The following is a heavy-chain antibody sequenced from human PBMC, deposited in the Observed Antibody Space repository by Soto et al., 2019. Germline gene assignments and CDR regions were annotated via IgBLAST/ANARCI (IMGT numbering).Heavy chain of an antibody. J-gene: IGHJ4*02. V-gene: IGHV3-48*01. CDR3: ASGPNLDY. CDR2: ISSSSSTI. Sequence: GGSLRLSCAASGFTFSGSAMHWVRQAPGKGLEWVSYISSSSSTIYYADSVKGRFTISRDNAKNSLHLQMDSLRAEDTAVYYCASGPNLDYWGQGTLVTVSS. CDR1: GFTFSGSA.